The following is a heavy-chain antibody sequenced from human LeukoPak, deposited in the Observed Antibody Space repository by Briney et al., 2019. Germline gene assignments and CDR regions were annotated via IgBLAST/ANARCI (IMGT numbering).Heavy chain of an antibody. CDR2: IIPIFGTA. J-gene: IGHJ4*02. Sequence: ASVKVSCKASGYTFTSYGISWVRQAPGQGLEWMGGIIPIFGTANYAQKFQGRVTVTADESTSTAYMELSSLRSEDTAVYYCARVRLPYYYDSSGYYDSRMYYFDYWGQGTLVTVSS. V-gene: IGHV1-69*13. D-gene: IGHD3-22*01. CDR1: GYTFTSYG. CDR3: ARVRLPYYYDSSGYYDSRMYYFDY.